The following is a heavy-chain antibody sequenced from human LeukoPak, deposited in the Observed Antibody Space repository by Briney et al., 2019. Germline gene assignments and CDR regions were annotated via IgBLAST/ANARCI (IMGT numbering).Heavy chain of an antibody. CDR3: ARARRWNYFDY. D-gene: IGHD4-23*01. CDR1: GGSISSGAYY. Sequence: SETLSLTCTVSGGSISSGAYYWSWIRQHPGKGLEWIGYIYYSGSTYYNPSLKSRVTISVDTSKNQFSLKLSSVTAADTAVYYCARARRWNYFDYWGQGTLVTVSS. CDR2: IYYSGST. J-gene: IGHJ4*02. V-gene: IGHV4-31*03.